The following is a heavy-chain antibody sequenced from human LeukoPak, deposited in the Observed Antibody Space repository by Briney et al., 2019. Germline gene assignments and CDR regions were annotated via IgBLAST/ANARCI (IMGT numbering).Heavy chain of an antibody. Sequence: GGSLRLSCAASGFTFRDYAMSWVRQAPGKGLEWVSAIGATDGSTYYADSMKGRFTISRDNSKNTLYLQMNSLRAEDTAVYYCAKNGPGLDYFDYWGQGTLVTVSS. J-gene: IGHJ4*02. D-gene: IGHD3-10*01. CDR3: AKNGPGLDYFDY. V-gene: IGHV3-23*01. CDR2: IGATDGST. CDR1: GFTFRDYA.